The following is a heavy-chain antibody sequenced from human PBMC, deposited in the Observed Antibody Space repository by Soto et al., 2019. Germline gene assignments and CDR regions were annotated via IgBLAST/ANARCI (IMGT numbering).Heavy chain of an antibody. V-gene: IGHV1-18*01. CDR3: ARDKPLTTISPRPFDY. J-gene: IGHJ4*02. CDR1: GYTFTSYG. CDR2: ISAYNGNT. Sequence: GASVKVSCKASGYTFTSYGISWVRQAPGQGLEWMGWISAYNGNTNYAQKLQGRVTMTTDTSTSTAYMELRSLRSDDTAVYYCARDKPLTTISPRPFDYWGQGTLVTVSS. D-gene: IGHD5-12*01.